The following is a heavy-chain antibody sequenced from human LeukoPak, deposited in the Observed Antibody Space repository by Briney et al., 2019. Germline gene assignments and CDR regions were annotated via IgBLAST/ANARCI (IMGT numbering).Heavy chain of an antibody. CDR2: ISGSGGST. Sequence: GGSLRLSCAASGFTFSSFAMSWVRQAPGKGLEWVSAISGSGGSTYYADSVKGRFTISRDNSKNTLYLQMNSLRAEDTAVYYRARGHYDILTPPGYFDYWGQGTLVTVSS. CDR1: GFTFSSFA. V-gene: IGHV3-23*01. CDR3: ARGHYDILTPPGYFDY. D-gene: IGHD3-9*01. J-gene: IGHJ4*02.